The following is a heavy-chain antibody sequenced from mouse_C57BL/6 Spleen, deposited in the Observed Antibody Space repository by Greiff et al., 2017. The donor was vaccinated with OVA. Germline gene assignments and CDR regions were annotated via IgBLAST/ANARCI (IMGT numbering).Heavy chain of an antibody. J-gene: IGHJ4*01. CDR1: GFTFSDYG. D-gene: IGHD1-1*01. V-gene: IGHV5-17*01. Sequence: EVKVVESGGGLVKPGGSLKLSCAASGFTFSDYGMHWVRQAPEKGLEWVAYISSGSSTIYYADTVKGRFTISRDNAKNTLFLQMTSLRSEDTAMYYCARYYGSSYVPFYAMDYWGQGTSVTVSS. CDR2: ISSGSSTI. CDR3: ARYYGSSYVPFYAMDY.